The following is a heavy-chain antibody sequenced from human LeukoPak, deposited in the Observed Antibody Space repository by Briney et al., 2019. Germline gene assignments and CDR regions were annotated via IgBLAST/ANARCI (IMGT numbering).Heavy chain of an antibody. V-gene: IGHV1-2*02. CDR3: ASGNSGYDPGFDY. Sequence: ASVKVSCKAPAYTFTDYYMHWVRQAPGQGLEWMGWINPNSGDTNYAQEFQGRVTMTRDTSISTAYMELNRLRSDDTAIYYCASGNSGYDPGFDYWGQGTLVTVSS. J-gene: IGHJ4*02. CDR1: AYTFTDYY. CDR2: INPNSGDT. D-gene: IGHD5-12*01.